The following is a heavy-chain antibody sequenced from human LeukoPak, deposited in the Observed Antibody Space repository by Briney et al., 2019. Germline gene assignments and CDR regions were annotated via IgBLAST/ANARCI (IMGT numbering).Heavy chain of an antibody. D-gene: IGHD2-2*01. CDR3: ARGIGYCSSTSCYAGGAFDI. CDR2: ISSSSSYI. Sequence: GGSLRLSCAASGFTFSIYSMNGVSQAPGKGLEWGSSISSSSSYIYYADSVKRRFTISRDNAKNQLYLQMNSLRAEDTAVYYCARGIGYCSSTSCYAGGAFDIWGQGTMVTVSS. CDR1: GFTFSIYS. J-gene: IGHJ3*02. V-gene: IGHV3-21*04.